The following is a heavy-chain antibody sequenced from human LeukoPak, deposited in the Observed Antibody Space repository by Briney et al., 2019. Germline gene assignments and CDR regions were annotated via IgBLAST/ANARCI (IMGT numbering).Heavy chain of an antibody. J-gene: IGHJ4*02. V-gene: IGHV4-59*01. CDR2: IYYSGST. CDR3: ARDYYFGSGTYSGFDY. Sequence: SETLSLTCTVSGGSLSSYYWTWIRQPPGKGLEWIGYIYYSGSTKYNPSLKSRLIISVDTSKNQFSLSLSSVTAADTAVYYCARDYYFGSGTYSGFDYWGQGTLVTVSS. D-gene: IGHD3-10*01. CDR1: GGSLSSYY.